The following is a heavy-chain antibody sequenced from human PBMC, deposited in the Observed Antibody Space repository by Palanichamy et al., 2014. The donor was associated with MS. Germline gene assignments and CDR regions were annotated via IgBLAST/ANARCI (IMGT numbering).Heavy chain of an antibody. D-gene: IGHD5-18*01. Sequence: VQLQESGPGLVEPSQTLSLTCTVSGGSISSGGYYWSWIRQHPGKGLEWIGYIYFSGSTYYNPSLESRVTISVDTSKNQFSLKLSSVTAADRAVYYCARDTGYSYGYQYYAFDIWGQGTMVTVSS. CDR1: GGSISSGGYY. CDR3: ARDTGYSYGYQYYAFDI. J-gene: IGHJ3*02. V-gene: IGHV4-31*03. CDR2: IYFSGST.